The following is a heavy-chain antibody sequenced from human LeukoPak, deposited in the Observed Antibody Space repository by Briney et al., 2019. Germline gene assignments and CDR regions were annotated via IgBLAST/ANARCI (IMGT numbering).Heavy chain of an antibody. CDR3: AKVTLVSGNFDH. J-gene: IGHJ4*02. CDR1: GFTFSSYA. CDR2: ISGSGDST. D-gene: IGHD5/OR15-5a*01. Sequence: GGSLRLSCAASGFTFSSYAMSWVRQAPGKGLEWVSSISGSGDSTYYAESVKGRFTTSRDNSKNTLYLQMKSLRAEDTAMYYCAKVTLVSGNFDHWGQGTLVTVSS. V-gene: IGHV3-23*01.